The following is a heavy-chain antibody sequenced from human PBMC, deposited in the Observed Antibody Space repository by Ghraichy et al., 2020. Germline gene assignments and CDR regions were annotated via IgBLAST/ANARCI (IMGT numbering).Heavy chain of an antibody. V-gene: IGHV1-8*01. J-gene: IGHJ4*02. CDR3: NYGKYYYDSSGYYQFDY. CDR1: GYTFTSYD. CDR2: MNPNSGNT. Sequence: ASVKVSCKASGYTFTSYDINWVRQATGQGLEWMGWMNPNSGNTGYAQKFQGRVTMTRNTSISTAYMELSSLRSEDTAVYYCNYGKYYYDSSGYYQFDYWGQGTLVTVSS. D-gene: IGHD3-22*01.